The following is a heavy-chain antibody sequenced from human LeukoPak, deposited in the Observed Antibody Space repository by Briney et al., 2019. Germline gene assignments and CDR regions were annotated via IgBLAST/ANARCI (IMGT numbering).Heavy chain of an antibody. V-gene: IGHV3-23*01. Sequence: WIRQPPGKGLEWVSAISGSGGSTYYADSVKGRFTISRDNSKNTLYLQMNSLRAEDTAVYYCAKDREDFGYSYGSLVDYWGQGTLVTVSS. CDR3: AKDREDFGYSYGSLVDY. CDR2: ISGSGGST. J-gene: IGHJ4*02. D-gene: IGHD5-18*01.